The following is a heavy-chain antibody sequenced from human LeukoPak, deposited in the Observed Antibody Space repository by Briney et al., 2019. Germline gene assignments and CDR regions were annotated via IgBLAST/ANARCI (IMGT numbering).Heavy chain of an antibody. CDR2: IYYSGST. CDR3: ARVKDPGGYYYYYYMDI. J-gene: IGHJ6*03. Sequence: SETLSLTCTVSGGSISSYYWTWIRQPPGKGLEWIGYIYYSGSTNYDPSLKSRVTISVDTSKNQFSLKLSSVTAADTAVYYCARVKDPGGYYYYYYMDIWGKGNTVTVSS. CDR1: GGSISSYY. V-gene: IGHV4-59*01. D-gene: IGHD3-16*01.